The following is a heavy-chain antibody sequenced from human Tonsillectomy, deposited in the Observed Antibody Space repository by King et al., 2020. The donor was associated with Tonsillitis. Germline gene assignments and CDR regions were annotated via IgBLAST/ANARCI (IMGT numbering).Heavy chain of an antibody. V-gene: IGHV3-48*01. CDR1: GFTFSTYS. D-gene: IGHD3-10*01. J-gene: IGHJ4*02. Sequence: VQLVESGGGLVQSGGSLRLSCAASGFTFSTYSMNWVRQAPGKGLEWVSYISSTASAIYYADSAKGRFTISRANSKNLLYLQMNSLRADDTAVYYCARDPPFYGSIDYWGQGTLITVSS. CDR2: ISSTASAI. CDR3: ARDPPFYGSIDY.